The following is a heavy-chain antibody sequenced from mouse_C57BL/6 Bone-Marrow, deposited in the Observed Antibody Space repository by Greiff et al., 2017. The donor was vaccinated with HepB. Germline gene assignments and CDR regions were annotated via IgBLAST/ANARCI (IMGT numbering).Heavy chain of an antibody. V-gene: IGHV5-4*01. CDR2: ISDGGSYT. CDR1: GFTFSSYA. CDR3: ARDNAY. J-gene: IGHJ3*01. Sequence: DVMLVESGGGLVKPGGSLKLSCAASGFTFSSYAMSWVRQTPEKRLEWVATISDGGSYTYYPDNVKGRFTISRDNAKNNLYLQMSHLKSEDTAMYYCARDNAYWGQGTLVTVSA.